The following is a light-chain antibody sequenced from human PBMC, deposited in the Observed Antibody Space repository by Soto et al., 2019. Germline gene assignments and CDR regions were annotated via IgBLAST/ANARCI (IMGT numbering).Light chain of an antibody. V-gene: IGKV1-16*02. Sequence: DIQMTQSPSSLAAAGGDRVTITCRASQGISNYLGWFQQKPGKAYKSLIYAASSLHSGVPSKFSGSGSGTDFTLNISSLQPENFATYYCQHDTFGQGIRLEIK. CDR1: QGISNY. CDR3: QHDT. CDR2: AAS. J-gene: IGKJ5*01.